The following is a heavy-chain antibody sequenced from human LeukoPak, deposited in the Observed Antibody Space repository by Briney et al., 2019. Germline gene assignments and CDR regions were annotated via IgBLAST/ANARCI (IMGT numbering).Heavy chain of an antibody. Sequence: SETLSLTCTVSGGSISSYYWSWVRQPPGKGLEWIWYIYYSGSTNYNPSLKSRVTISVDTSKTQFSLKLSSVTAADTAVYYCARQEGSVGIFDYWGQGTLVTVSS. CDR2: IYYSGST. V-gene: IGHV4-59*08. CDR3: ARQEGSVGIFDY. CDR1: GGSISSYY. J-gene: IGHJ4*02. D-gene: IGHD5/OR15-5a*01.